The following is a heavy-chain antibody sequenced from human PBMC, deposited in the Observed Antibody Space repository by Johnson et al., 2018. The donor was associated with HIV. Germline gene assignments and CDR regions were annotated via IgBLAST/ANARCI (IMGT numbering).Heavy chain of an antibody. CDR3: ASSIPPYISSSVAFDI. V-gene: IGHV3-20*04. CDR1: GFTFDDYG. Sequence: MLLVESGGGVVRPGGSLRLPCAASGFTFDDYGMSWVRQAPGKGLEWVSGINSGSTIYYADSVKGRFTISRDNAKNSLYLQMNSLRAEDTAVYYCASSIPPYISSSVAFDIWGQGTMVTVS. D-gene: IGHD6-6*01. CDR2: INSGSTI. J-gene: IGHJ3*02.